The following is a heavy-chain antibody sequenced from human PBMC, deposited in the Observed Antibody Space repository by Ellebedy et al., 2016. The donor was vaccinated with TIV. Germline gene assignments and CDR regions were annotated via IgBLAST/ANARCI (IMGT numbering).Heavy chain of an antibody. J-gene: IGHJ3*02. D-gene: IGHD2-8*01. CDR3: ASPQICTNGVCYTDGAFDI. CDR2: INPNSGGT. CDR1: GYTFTGYY. V-gene: IGHV1-2*02. Sequence: ASVKVSXXASGYTFTGYYMHWVRQAPGQGLEWMGWINPNSGGTNYAQKFQGRVTMTRDTSISTAYMELSRLRSDDTAVYYCASPQICTNGVCYTDGAFDIWGQGTMVTVSS.